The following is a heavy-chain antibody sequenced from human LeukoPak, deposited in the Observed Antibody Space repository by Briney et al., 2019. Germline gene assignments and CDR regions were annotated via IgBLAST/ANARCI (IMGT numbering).Heavy chain of an antibody. D-gene: IGHD5-12*01. V-gene: IGHV1-2*02. J-gene: IGHJ4*02. CDR1: GYTFTVYY. CDR3: ARVRSWGGYVRGFDY. Sequence: ASVKVSCKASGYTFTVYYMHWVRQAPGQGLEWMGWINPNSGGTNYAQKFQGRVTMTRDTSISTAYMELSRLRSDDTAVYYCARVRSWGGYVRGFDYWGQGTLVTVSS. CDR2: INPNSGGT.